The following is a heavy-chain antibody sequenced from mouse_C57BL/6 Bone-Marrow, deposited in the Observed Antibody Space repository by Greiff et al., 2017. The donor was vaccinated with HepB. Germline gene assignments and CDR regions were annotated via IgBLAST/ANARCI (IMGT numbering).Heavy chain of an antibody. D-gene: IGHD1-1*01. Sequence: VQLKQSVAELVRPGASVKLSCTASGFNIKNTYMHWVKQRPEQGLEWIGRIDPANGNTKYAPKFQGKATITADTSSNTAYLQLSSLTSEDTAIYYCARGYYYGSSLYVDYWGQGTTLTGSS. J-gene: IGHJ2*01. CDR3: ARGYYYGSSLYVDY. V-gene: IGHV14-3*01. CDR2: IDPANGNT. CDR1: GFNIKNTY.